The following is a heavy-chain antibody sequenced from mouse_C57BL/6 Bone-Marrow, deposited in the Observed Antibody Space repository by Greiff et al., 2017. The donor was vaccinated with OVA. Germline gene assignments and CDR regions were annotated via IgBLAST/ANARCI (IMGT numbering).Heavy chain of an antibody. CDR2: IWGVGST. V-gene: IGHV2-6*01. CDR1: GFSLTSYG. D-gene: IGHD2-3*01. J-gene: IGHJ3*01. Sequence: VQRVESGPGLVAPSQSLSITCTVSGFSLTSYGVDWVRQSPGKGLEWLGVIWGVGSTNYNSALKSRLSISKDNSKSQVFLKMNSLQTDDTAMYYCASYDGASFAYWGQGTLVTVSA. CDR3: ASYDGASFAY.